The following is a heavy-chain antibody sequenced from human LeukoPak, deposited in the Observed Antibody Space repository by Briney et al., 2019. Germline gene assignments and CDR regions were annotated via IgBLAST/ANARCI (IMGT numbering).Heavy chain of an antibody. CDR3: ARGPPNSSGWYDWFDY. V-gene: IGHV4-4*02. D-gene: IGHD6-19*01. Sequence: SGTLSLTCAVPGGSISSSNWWSWVRQPPGKGLEWIGEIYHSGSTNYNPSLKSRVTISVDKSKNQFSLKLSSVTAADTAVYYCARGPPNSSGWYDWFDYWGQGTLVTVSS. J-gene: IGHJ4*02. CDR2: IYHSGST. CDR1: GGSISSSNW.